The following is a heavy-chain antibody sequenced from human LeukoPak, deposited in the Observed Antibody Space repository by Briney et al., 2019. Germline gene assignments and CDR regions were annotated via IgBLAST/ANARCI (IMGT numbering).Heavy chain of an antibody. CDR3: ARGQAEFWYFDY. V-gene: IGHV3-66*02. CDR2: FYSGGRT. Sequence: PGGSLRLSCAASGFIVSSNYMTWVRQAPGKGLEGVSVFYSGGRTYYADSVKGRFTISRDNSKNTLYLQMNSLGAEDTAVYYCARGQAEFWYFDYWGQGTLVTVSS. CDR1: GFIVSSNY. D-gene: IGHD3-3*01. J-gene: IGHJ4*02.